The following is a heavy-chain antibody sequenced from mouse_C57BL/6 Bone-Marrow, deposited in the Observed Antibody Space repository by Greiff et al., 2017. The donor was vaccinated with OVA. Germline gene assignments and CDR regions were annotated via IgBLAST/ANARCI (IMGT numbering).Heavy chain of an antibody. V-gene: IGHV5-4*01. CDR1: GFTFSSYA. Sequence: EVHLVESGGGLVKPGGSLKLSCAASGFTFSSYAMSWVRQTPEKRLEWVATISDGGSYTYYPDNVKGRFTISRDNAKNNLYLQMSHLNSVATAMYYSAYSGFSYWGQGTLVTVSA. CDR3: AYSGFSY. J-gene: IGHJ3*01. CDR2: ISDGGSYT. D-gene: IGHD2-12*01.